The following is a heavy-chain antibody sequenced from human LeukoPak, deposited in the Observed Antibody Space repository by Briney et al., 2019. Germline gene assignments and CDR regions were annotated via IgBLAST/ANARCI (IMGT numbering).Heavy chain of an antibody. CDR3: AGGESGYDYIDY. CDR1: GYSISSGYY. J-gene: IGHJ4*02. V-gene: IGHV4-38-2*02. D-gene: IGHD5-12*01. CDR2: IYHSGST. Sequence: SETLSLTCTVSGYSISSGYYWGWIRQPPGKGLEWIGSIYHSGSTYYNPSLKSRVTISVDTSKNQFSLKLSSVTAADTAVYHCAGGESGYDYIDYWGQGTLVTVSS.